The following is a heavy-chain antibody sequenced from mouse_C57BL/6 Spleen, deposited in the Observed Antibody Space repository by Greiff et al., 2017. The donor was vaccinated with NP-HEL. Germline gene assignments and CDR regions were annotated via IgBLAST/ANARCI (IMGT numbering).Heavy chain of an antibody. CDR3: AGYDYGGDWFAY. D-gene: IGHD2-4*01. J-gene: IGHJ3*01. Sequence: VMLVESGPGLVQPSQSLSITCTVSGFSLTSYGVHWVRQSPGKGLEWLGVIWSGGSTDYNAAFISRLSISKDNSKSQVFFKMNSLQADDTAIYYCAGYDYGGDWFAYWGQGTLVTVSA. CDR2: IWSGGST. V-gene: IGHV2-2*01. CDR1: GFSLTSYG.